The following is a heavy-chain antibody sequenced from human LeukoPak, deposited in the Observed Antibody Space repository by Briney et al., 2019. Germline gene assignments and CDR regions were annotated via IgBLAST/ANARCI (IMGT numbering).Heavy chain of an antibody. CDR3: ARDRRYYYDSSGYPDY. D-gene: IGHD3-22*01. CDR1: GGSISSGGYY. Sequence: SQTLSLTCTVSGGSISSGGYYWSWIRQPPGKGLEWIGSIYHSGNTYYNPSLKSRVTISVDTSKNQFSLKLSSVTAADTAVYCCARDRRYYYDSSGYPDYWGQGTLVTVSS. J-gene: IGHJ4*02. CDR2: IYHSGNT. V-gene: IGHV4-39*07.